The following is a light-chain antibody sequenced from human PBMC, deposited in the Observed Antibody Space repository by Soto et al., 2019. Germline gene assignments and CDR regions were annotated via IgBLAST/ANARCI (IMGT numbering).Light chain of an antibody. J-gene: IGKJ2*01. CDR3: QQYNKWPPWT. CDR1: QSVSSS. CDR2: GAS. V-gene: IGKV3-15*01. Sequence: EIVMTQSPATLSVSPGERATLSCRASQSVSSSLAWYQQKPGQAPRLLIYGASTRATGIPARFSGSGSGTEVTLTISSLQSEDFAVYYCQQYNKWPPWTFGQGTKLEIK.